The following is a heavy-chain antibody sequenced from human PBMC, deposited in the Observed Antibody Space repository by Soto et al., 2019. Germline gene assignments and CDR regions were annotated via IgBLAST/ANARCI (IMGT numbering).Heavy chain of an antibody. V-gene: IGHV4-39*01. Sequence: SETLSLTCTVSGGSVSNSNYYWGWIRQSPGKGLEWIGSVYYRGRSYSKSSVKSRVAISVDTSKNQFSLNLNSVTASDTAVYFCVSQRTSVLTQAYFDYWGPGALVTVSS. CDR1: GGSVSNSNYY. D-gene: IGHD2-8*01. CDR2: VYYRGRS. CDR3: VSQRTSVLTQAYFDY. J-gene: IGHJ4*02.